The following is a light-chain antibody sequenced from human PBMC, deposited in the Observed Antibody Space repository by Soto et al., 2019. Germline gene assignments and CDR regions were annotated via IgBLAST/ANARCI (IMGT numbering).Light chain of an antibody. Sequence: EIVLTQSPGTLSLSPGERATLSCRASQSVSSSYLAWYQVKPGQAPRLXIYGASSRATGIPDRFSGSGAGTEFTLTISRLEPEDFEVDYCQQYGGSFRVFGPGTKVDIK. CDR1: QSVSSSY. V-gene: IGKV3-20*01. CDR2: GAS. CDR3: QQYGGSFRV. J-gene: IGKJ3*01.